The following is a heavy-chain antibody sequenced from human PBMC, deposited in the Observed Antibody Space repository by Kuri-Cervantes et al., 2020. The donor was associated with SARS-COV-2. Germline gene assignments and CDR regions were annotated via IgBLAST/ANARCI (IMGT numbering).Heavy chain of an antibody. V-gene: IGHV4-38-2*01. D-gene: IGHD3-22*01. CDR3: ARVADSSGYYGSGDY. Sequence: SETLSLTCAVSGYSISSGYYWGWIRQPPGKGLEWIGSIYHSGSTYYNPSLKSRVTISVDTSKNQFSLKLSSVSAADTAVYYCARVADSSGYYGSGDYWGQGTLVTVSS. CDR2: IYHSGST. CDR1: GYSISSGYY. J-gene: IGHJ4*02.